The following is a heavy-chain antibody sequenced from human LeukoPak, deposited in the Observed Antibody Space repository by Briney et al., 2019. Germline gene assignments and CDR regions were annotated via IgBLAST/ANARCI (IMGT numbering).Heavy chain of an antibody. V-gene: IGHV4-59*01. CDR3: ARVGSMTTLDY. CDR1: GGSISSYY. CDR2: IYYSGST. D-gene: IGHD4-11*01. J-gene: IGHJ4*02. Sequence: SETLSLTCTVSGGSISSYYWSWIRQPPGKGLEWIGYIYYSGSTNYNPSLKSRVTISVDTSKNQFSLKLSSVTAADTAVYYCARVGSMTTLDYWDQGTLVTVSS.